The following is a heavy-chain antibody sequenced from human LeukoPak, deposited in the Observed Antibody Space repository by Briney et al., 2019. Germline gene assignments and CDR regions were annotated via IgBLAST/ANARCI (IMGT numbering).Heavy chain of an antibody. D-gene: IGHD3-22*01. CDR1: GFTFSSYW. CDR3: ASPRGDDSGGYYTWYFHH. V-gene: IGHV4-38-2*01. Sequence: PGGSLRLSCAASGFTFSSYWMSWIRQPPGKGLEWIGSIYYSGSTYYNPSLKSRVTISVDTSKNQFSLKLSSVTAADTAAYFCASPRGDDSGGYYTWYFHHWGQGILVTVSS. CDR2: IYYSGST. J-gene: IGHJ1*01.